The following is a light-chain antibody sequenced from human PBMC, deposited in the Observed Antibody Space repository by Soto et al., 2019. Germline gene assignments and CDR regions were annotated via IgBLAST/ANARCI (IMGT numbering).Light chain of an antibody. V-gene: IGLV1-44*01. Sequence: QSVLTQPPSASGTPGQRVTISCSGSSSNIGSNTVNWYQQLPGTAPKLLIYSNNQRPSGVPDRFSGSKSGTSASLAISGFLSLDEADYYCAAWDDSLNGHVFGTGTKVTVL. CDR1: SSNIGSNT. CDR2: SNN. J-gene: IGLJ1*01. CDR3: AAWDDSLNGHV.